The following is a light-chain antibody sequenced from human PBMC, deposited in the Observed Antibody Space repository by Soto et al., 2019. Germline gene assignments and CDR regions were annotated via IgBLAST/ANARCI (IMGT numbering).Light chain of an antibody. CDR2: AAS. CDR1: QGISSW. CDR3: LQAHSFPLT. V-gene: IGKV1-12*01. J-gene: IGKJ4*01. Sequence: DIQMTQSPSSVSASVGDRVTITCRASQGISSWLAWYQQKPGTAPNLLISAASSVQSGVPSRFSGSGSGTDFSLIISNLQPEDFATYYCLQAHSFPLTFGGGTKVEI.